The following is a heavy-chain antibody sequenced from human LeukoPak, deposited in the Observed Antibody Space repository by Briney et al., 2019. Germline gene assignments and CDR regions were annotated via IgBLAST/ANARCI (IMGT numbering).Heavy chain of an antibody. D-gene: IGHD1-1*01. CDR1: GFTFSSFD. V-gene: IGHV3-13*01. Sequence: GGSLRLSCAASGFTFSSFDMHWVREPTGQGLEWVSTIGTASDTYYPGSVEGRFTLSRDNAKNSLYLQMNSLTAGDTAVYYCARGPPRGKYYYMDVWGKGTTVTVSS. J-gene: IGHJ6*03. CDR2: IGTASDT. CDR3: ARGPPRGKYYYMDV.